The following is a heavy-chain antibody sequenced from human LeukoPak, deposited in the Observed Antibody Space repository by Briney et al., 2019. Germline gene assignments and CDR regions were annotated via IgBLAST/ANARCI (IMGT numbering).Heavy chain of an antibody. J-gene: IGHJ4*02. CDR3: ARQSTVDYGGNSNDY. Sequence: GESLKISCKGSGYSFTSYWIGWVRQMPGKGLEWMGIIYPGDSDTRYSPSFQGQVTISADKSISTAYLQWSSLKASDTAMYYCARQSTVDYGGNSNDYRGQGTLVTVSS. CDR2: IYPGDSDT. CDR1: GYSFTSYW. D-gene: IGHD4-23*01. V-gene: IGHV5-51*01.